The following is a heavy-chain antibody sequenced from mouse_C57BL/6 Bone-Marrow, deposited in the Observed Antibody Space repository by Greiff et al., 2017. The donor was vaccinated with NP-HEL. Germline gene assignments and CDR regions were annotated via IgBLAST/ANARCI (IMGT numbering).Heavy chain of an antibody. V-gene: IGHV5-4*01. D-gene: IGHD1-1*01. J-gene: IGHJ4*01. CDR2: ISDGGSYT. Sequence: EVQLVESGGGLVKPGGSLKLSCAASGFTFSSYAMSWVRQTPEKRLEWVATISDGGSYTYYPDNVKGRFTISRDNAKNNLYLQMSHLKSEDTAMYYCARDAYYGKGYYAMDYWGQGTSVTVSS. CDR1: GFTFSSYA. CDR3: ARDAYYGKGYYAMDY.